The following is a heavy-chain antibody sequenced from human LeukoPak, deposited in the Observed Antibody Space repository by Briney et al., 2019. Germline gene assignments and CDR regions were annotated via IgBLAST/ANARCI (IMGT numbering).Heavy chain of an antibody. CDR2: IKSDGSGI. V-gene: IGHV3-74*01. J-gene: IGHJ4*02. Sequence: ESGGSLRLSCTASGFTFSSYWMHWIRQAPGKGLVWVSHIKSDGSGINYAASVNGRFTISRDNAKNTLYLQMNSLRAEDTALYYCTSGSYYNDYWGQGTLVTVSS. CDR3: TSGSYYNDY. CDR1: GFTFSSYW. D-gene: IGHD3-10*01.